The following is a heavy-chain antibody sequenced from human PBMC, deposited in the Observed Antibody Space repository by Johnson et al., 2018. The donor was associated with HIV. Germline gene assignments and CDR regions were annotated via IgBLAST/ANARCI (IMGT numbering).Heavy chain of an antibody. CDR1: GFTFNNYD. D-gene: IGHD1-1*01. Sequence: MLLVESGGGLVQPGGSLRLSCAASGFTFNNYDMHWVRRATGKGLEWVSAIGTAGDTSYPGSVKGRFTISRENAKNSLYLQMNSLRAGEPAVYSGARALRTGVVRPWNGGYDAFDIWGQGTMVTVSS. CDR2: IGTAGDT. CDR3: ARALRTGVVRPWNGGYDAFDI. V-gene: IGHV3-13*01. J-gene: IGHJ3*02.